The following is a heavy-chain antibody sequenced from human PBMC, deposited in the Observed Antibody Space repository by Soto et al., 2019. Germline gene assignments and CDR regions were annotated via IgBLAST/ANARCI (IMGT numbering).Heavy chain of an antibody. CDR2: TYYRSKWYN. V-gene: IGHV6-1*01. Sequence: QVQLQQSGPGLVKPSQTLSLTCAISGDSVSSNIASWNWIRQSPSRGLEWLGRTYYRSKWYNEYVVSVKSRMTINPDTSKTQFSLQLNSVTPEDTAVYYCARGAHYYNGMDVWGQGTTVTVSS. CDR1: GDSVSSNIAS. J-gene: IGHJ6*02. CDR3: ARGAHYYNGMDV.